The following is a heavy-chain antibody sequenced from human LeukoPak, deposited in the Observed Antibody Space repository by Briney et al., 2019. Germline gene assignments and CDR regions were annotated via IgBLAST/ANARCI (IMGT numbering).Heavy chain of an antibody. D-gene: IGHD1-26*01. CDR2: IYYSGST. J-gene: IGHJ3*02. Sequence: SETLSLTCTVSGGSISSSSYYWGWIRQPPGKGLEWIGSIYYSGSTYYNPSLKSRVTISVDTSKNQFSLKLSSVTAADAAVYYCARDPADVGPDDAFDIWGQGTMVTVSS. V-gene: IGHV4-39*02. CDR3: ARDPADVGPDDAFDI. CDR1: GGSISSSSYY.